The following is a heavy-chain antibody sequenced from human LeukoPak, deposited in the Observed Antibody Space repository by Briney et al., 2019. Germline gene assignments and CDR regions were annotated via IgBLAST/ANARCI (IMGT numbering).Heavy chain of an antibody. CDR1: GFTFTSSA. D-gene: IGHD3-22*01. CDR3: AAGLRSYDSSGYYAFDI. CDR2: IVVGSGNT. Sequence: VKVSCKASGFTFTSSAGQGVRQARGQRLEWIGWIVVGSGNTNYAQKFQERVTITRDMSTSTAYMELSSLRSEDTAVYYCAAGLRSYDSSGYYAFDIWGQGTMVTVSS. V-gene: IGHV1-58*01. J-gene: IGHJ3*02.